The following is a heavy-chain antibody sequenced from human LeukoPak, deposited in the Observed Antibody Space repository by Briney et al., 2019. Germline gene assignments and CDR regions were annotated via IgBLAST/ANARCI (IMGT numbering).Heavy chain of an antibody. Sequence: PSETLSLTCTVSGGSISSYYWSWIRQPPGKGLEWIGYIYYSGSTNYNPSLKSRVTISVDTSKNQFSLKLSSVTAADTAVYYCARGPYSSGWYSTGTLDYWGQGTLVTVSS. CDR2: IYYSGST. CDR3: ARGPYSSGWYSTGTLDY. J-gene: IGHJ4*02. V-gene: IGHV4-59*12. CDR1: GGSISSYY. D-gene: IGHD6-19*01.